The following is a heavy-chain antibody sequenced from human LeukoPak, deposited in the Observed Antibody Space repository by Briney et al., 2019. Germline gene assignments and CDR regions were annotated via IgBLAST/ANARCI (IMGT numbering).Heavy chain of an antibody. CDR2: IDWDDDK. Sequence: SGPALVKPTQTLTLTCTFSGFSLSTSGMRVSWIRQPPGTALEWLARIDWDDDKFYSTSLKTRLTISKDTSKNEVVLTMTNMDPVDTATYYCARTSLGAFDYWCQGTLVTVSS. V-gene: IGHV2-70*04. J-gene: IGHJ4*02. D-gene: IGHD1-26*01. CDR1: GFSLSTSGMR. CDR3: ARTSLGAFDY.